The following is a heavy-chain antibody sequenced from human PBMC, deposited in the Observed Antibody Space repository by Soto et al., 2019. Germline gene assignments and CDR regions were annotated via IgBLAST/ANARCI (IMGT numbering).Heavy chain of an antibody. J-gene: IGHJ4*02. V-gene: IGHV2-5*01. CDR2: SYWNDDT. D-gene: IGHD6-19*01. CDR3: DYGSGWLYDY. Sequence: QITLKESGPTLVKPTETLTLTCTFSGFSLSSNAVGVGWIRQAPGKALEWLALSYWNDDTRYSPSLRSRFSLTKDTSKWQVVLRTTNMDHVCTAAYCCDYGSGWLYDYWGQGTVVTV. CDR1: GFSLSSNAVG.